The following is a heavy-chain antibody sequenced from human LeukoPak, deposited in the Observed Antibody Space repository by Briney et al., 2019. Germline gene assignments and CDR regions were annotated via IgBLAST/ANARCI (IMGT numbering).Heavy chain of an antibody. CDR3: ARSFSPNYYDLLDY. Sequence: SETLSLTCTVSGGSISTYYWSWIRQPPGKGLEWIGYIYYSGSTNYNPSLKSRVTISLDTSKNQFSLKLNSVTAADTAMYYCARSFSPNYYDLLDYWGQGTPVTVSS. J-gene: IGHJ4*02. CDR2: IYYSGST. D-gene: IGHD3-22*01. V-gene: IGHV4-59*01. CDR1: GGSISTYY.